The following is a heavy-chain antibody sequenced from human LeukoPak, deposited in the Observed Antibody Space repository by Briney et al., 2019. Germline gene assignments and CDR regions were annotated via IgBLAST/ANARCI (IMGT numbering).Heavy chain of an antibody. V-gene: IGHV4-61*02. J-gene: IGHJ4*02. CDR1: GGSISSGSYY. D-gene: IGHD3-3*01. CDR2: IYTSGST. Sequence: PSETLSLTCTVSGGSISSGSYYWSWIRQPAGKGLEWIGRIYTSGSTNYSPSLKSRVTISVDTSKNQFSLKLSSVTAADTAIYYCARVFFPGPYYFDYWGQGTLVTVSS. CDR3: ARVFFPGPYYFDY.